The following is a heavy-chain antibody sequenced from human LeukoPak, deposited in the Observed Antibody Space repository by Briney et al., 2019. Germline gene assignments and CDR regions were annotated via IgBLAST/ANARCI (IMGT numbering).Heavy chain of an antibody. J-gene: IGHJ4*02. V-gene: IGHV3-23*01. CDR2: TSGSGGTT. Sequence: GGSLRLSCAGSGFTFSSYAVSWVRQAPGKGLEWVSVTSGSGGTTYYADSVKGRFTISRDNTKNTLYLQMNSLRDEDTAVYYCARRIGGAYNFDYWGQGTLVTVSS. D-gene: IGHD1-26*01. CDR1: GFTFSSYA. CDR3: ARRIGGAYNFDY.